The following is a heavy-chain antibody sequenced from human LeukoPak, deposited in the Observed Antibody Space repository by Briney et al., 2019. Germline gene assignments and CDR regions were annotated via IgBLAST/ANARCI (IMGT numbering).Heavy chain of an antibody. D-gene: IGHD2-2*01. J-gene: IGHJ6*04. Sequence: QTGGSLRLSCAASGFTFSSYAMSWVRQAPGKGLEWVSAISGSGGSTYYADSVKGRFTISRDNSKNTLYLQMNSLRAEDTAVYYCAKDRGCSSTSCGPSDVWGKGTTVTISS. CDR2: ISGSGGST. CDR3: AKDRGCSSTSCGPSDV. V-gene: IGHV3-23*01. CDR1: GFTFSSYA.